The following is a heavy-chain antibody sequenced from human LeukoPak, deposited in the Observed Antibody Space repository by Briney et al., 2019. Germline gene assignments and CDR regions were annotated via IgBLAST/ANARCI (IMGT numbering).Heavy chain of an antibody. D-gene: IGHD2-8*01. CDR1: GGSFSGYY. J-gene: IGHJ6*04. V-gene: IGHV4-34*01. Sequence: SETLSLTCAVYGGSFSGYYWSGIRQPPGKGLEWIGEINHSGSTNYNPSLKSRVTISVDTSKNQFSLKLSSVTAADTAVYYCARVVPQSYYYGMDVWGKGTTVTVSS. CDR2: INHSGST. CDR3: ARVVPQSYYYGMDV.